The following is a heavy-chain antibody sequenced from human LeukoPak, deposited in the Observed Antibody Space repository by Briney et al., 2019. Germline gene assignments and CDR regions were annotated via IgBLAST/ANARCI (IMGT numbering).Heavy chain of an antibody. CDR2: IYYSGST. D-gene: IGHD6-13*01. J-gene: IGHJ6*03. V-gene: IGHV4-59*01. Sequence: SETLSLTCTVSGGSISSYYWSWIRQPPGKGLEWIGYIYYSGSTNYNPSLKSRVTISVDTSKNQFSLKLSSVPAADTAVYYCARVHSSSWSLYYYYYMDVWGKGTTVTVSS. CDR3: ARVHSSSWSLYYYYYMDV. CDR1: GGSISSYY.